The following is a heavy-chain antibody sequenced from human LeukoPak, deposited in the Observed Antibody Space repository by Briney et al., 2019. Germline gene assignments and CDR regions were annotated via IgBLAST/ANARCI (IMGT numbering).Heavy chain of an antibody. CDR3: ARRGYSYGYDY. CDR1: GGSISSYY. D-gene: IGHD5-18*01. V-gene: IGHV4-59*08. Sequence: SETLSLTCTVSGGSISSYYWSWIRQPPGKGLEWIGYIYYSGSTNYNPSLKSRVTISVDTSKNQFSLKLSSVTAADTAVYYCARRGYSYGYDYWGQGTLVTVSS. J-gene: IGHJ4*02. CDR2: IYYSGST.